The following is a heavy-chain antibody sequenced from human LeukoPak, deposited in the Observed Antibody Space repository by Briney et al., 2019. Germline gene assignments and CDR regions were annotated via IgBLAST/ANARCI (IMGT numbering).Heavy chain of an antibody. J-gene: IGHJ4*02. Sequence: LSLTCAVYGGSFSGYYWSWIRQPPGKGLEWVAVISKDGSDEYYADSVKGRFTISRDNAKNSLYLQMNSLRAEDTAVYYCAIAVAGTAGYWGQGTLVTVSS. CDR2: ISKDGSDE. CDR1: GGSFSGYY. V-gene: IGHV3-30*04. D-gene: IGHD6-19*01. CDR3: AIAVAGTAGY.